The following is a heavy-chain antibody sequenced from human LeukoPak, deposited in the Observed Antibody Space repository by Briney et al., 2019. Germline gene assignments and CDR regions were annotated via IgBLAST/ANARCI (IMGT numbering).Heavy chain of an antibody. CDR3: ARRIAATGTGGNYWYFDL. V-gene: IGHV4-39*01. CDR1: GGSISSNSYY. CDR2: IYYGGST. D-gene: IGHD6-13*01. J-gene: IGHJ2*01. Sequence: SETLSLTCTVSGGSISSNSYYCGWIRQPPGKGLEWIGSIYYGGSTYYKPSLKSRVTMSVDTSRNQFSLKLSSVTAADTALYYCARRIAATGTGGNYWYFDLWGRGTLVTVSS.